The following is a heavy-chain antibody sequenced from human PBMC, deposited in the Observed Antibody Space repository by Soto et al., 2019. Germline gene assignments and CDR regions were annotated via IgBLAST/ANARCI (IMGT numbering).Heavy chain of an antibody. J-gene: IGHJ5*02. CDR1: GYSFTNYW. Sequence: EVQLVQSGAEVKKPGESLKISCKASGYSFTNYWIAWVRQMPGKGLEWMGIIYPGDSDTKYSPSFQGQVTISVDKSIKTAYLQWSSLKASDTAMYYCARRNGDGSVSRWFDPWGQGTLVTVSS. CDR3: ARRNGDGSVSRWFDP. D-gene: IGHD3-10*01. V-gene: IGHV5-51*03. CDR2: IYPGDSDT.